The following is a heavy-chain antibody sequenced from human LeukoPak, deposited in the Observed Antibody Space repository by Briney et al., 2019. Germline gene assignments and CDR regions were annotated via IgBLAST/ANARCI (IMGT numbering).Heavy chain of an antibody. Sequence: GGSLRLSCAASGLTVSSYAMSWVRPDPVQGLEWVSAISGSGGSTYYADSVKGRFTISRDNYKNTLYLQMNSLRAEDTAVYYSAKAPTPGDYTDYWGQGTLVTVSS. CDR1: GLTVSSYA. CDR3: AKAPTPGDYTDY. J-gene: IGHJ4*02. CDR2: ISGSGGST. D-gene: IGHD4-17*01. V-gene: IGHV3-23*01.